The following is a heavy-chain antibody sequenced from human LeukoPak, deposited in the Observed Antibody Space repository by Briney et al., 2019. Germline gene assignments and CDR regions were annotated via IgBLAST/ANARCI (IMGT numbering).Heavy chain of an antibody. V-gene: IGHV4-31*03. CDR2: IYYSGST. Sequence: SETLSLTCTVSGGSISSGGYYWSWIRQHPGKGLEWIGYIYYSGSTYYNPSLKSRVTISVDTSKNQFSLKLSSVTAADTAVYYCARVRWYYDSSGYYLDAFDIWGQGTMVTVSS. CDR1: GGSISSGGYY. J-gene: IGHJ3*02. D-gene: IGHD3-22*01. CDR3: ARVRWYYDSSGYYLDAFDI.